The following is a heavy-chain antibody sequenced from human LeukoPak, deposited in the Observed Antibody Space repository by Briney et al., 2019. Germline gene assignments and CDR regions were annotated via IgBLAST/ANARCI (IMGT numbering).Heavy chain of an antibody. CDR1: GGSISSGGYY. Sequence: PSETLSLTCTVSGGSISSGGYYWSWIRQHPGKGLEWIGYIYYSGSTYYNPSLKSRVTISVDTSKNQFSLKLSSVTAADTAVYYCARGVDGYYYYGMDVWGQGTTVTVSS. CDR3: ARGVDGYYYYGMDV. D-gene: IGHD5-24*01. V-gene: IGHV4-31*03. J-gene: IGHJ6*02. CDR2: IYYSGST.